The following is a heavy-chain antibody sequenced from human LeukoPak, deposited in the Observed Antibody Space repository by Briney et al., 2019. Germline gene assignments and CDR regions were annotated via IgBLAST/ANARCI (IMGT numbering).Heavy chain of an antibody. CDR3: ATSYPGASHY. CDR1: GFMFSKHW. CDR2: IKEDGSEK. J-gene: IGHJ4*02. V-gene: IGHV3-7*03. Sequence: GGSLRLPCAVSGFMFSKHWMSWVRQAPGKGLEWVANIKEDGSEKYYVDPVKGRFAISRDSTKNSLYLQMNSLRAEDTAVYYCATSYPGASHYWGQGTLVTVSS. D-gene: IGHD4/OR15-4a*01.